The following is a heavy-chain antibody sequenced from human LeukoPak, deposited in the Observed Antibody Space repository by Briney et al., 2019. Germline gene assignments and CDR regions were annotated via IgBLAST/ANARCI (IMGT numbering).Heavy chain of an antibody. CDR1: GFTFSSYW. J-gene: IGHJ4*02. CDR3: AKDRRAGSYDY. Sequence: GGSLRLPCAASGFTFSSYWMHWVRQAPGKGLVWVSRINSDGSSTSYADSVKGRFTISRDNSKNTLYLQMNSLRAEDTAVYYCAKDRRAGSYDYWGQGTLVTVSS. V-gene: IGHV3-74*01. D-gene: IGHD3-10*01. CDR2: INSDGSST.